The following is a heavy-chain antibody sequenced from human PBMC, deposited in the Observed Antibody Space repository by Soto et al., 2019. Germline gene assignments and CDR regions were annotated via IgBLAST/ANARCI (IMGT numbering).Heavy chain of an antibody. Sequence: PGGSLRLSCAASGFIFSSYTMTWLRQIPGRGLEWVANINADGTEKKYVDSVKGRFSISRDNTKNSLFLNMNNLRAEDTAIFYCARVPHFGSDNWGQG. CDR2: INADGTEK. D-gene: IGHD3-10*01. CDR1: GFIFSSYT. J-gene: IGHJ4*02. V-gene: IGHV3-7*05. CDR3: ARVPHFGSDN.